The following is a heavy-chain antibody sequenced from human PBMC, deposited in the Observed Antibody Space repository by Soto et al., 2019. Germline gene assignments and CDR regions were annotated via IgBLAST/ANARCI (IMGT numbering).Heavy chain of an antibody. Sequence: GGSLRLSCAASGFTFSSYGMHWVRQAPGKGLEWVAVISYDGSNKYYADSVKGRFTISRDNSKNTLYLQMNSLRAEDTAVYYCANSIAVAGTGILNWGQGTLVTVSS. D-gene: IGHD6-19*01. CDR1: GFTFSSYG. CDR2: ISYDGSNK. J-gene: IGHJ4*02. CDR3: ANSIAVAGTGILN. V-gene: IGHV3-30*18.